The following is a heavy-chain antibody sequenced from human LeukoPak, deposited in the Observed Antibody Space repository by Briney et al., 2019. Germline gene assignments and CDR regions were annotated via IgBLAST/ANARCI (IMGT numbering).Heavy chain of an antibody. CDR1: GFTFSNYW. D-gene: IGHD1-1*01. V-gene: IGHV3-7*01. CDR3: ARDRLEGGY. CDR2: IKHDGNEK. J-gene: IGHJ4*02. Sequence: PGGSLRLSCAVSGFTFSNYWMSWVRQAPGKGLEWVANIKHDGNEKYYADSVKGRFTISRDNAKNSLYLQMNSLRAEDTAVYYCARDRLEGGYWGQGTLVTVSS.